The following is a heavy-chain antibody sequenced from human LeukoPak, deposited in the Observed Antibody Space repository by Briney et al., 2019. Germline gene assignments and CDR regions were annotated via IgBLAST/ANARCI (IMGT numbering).Heavy chain of an antibody. CDR2: LYSDGNT. Sequence: PGGSLRLSCAASEFIFSNYAMTWVRQAPGKGLEWVSVLYSDGNTKYADSVQGRFTISRDNSKNTLYLEMNSLSPDDTAVYYCARGVEPLAANTLAYWGQGTLVTVSS. CDR1: EFIFSNYA. V-gene: IGHV3-23*03. D-gene: IGHD1-14*01. CDR3: ARGVEPLAANTLAY. J-gene: IGHJ4*02.